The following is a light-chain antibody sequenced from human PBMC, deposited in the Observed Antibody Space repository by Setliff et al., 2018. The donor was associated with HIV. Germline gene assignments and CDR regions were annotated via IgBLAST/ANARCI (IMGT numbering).Light chain of an antibody. Sequence: QSALAQSPSVSGTPGQRVTISCSGSNSNIGTTTVNWYQRLPGAAPKLLIYTNSHRPSGVPDRFSGSKSGTSASLAVSGLQSEDEAEYYCAPRDDSLKVYVFGSGTKVTVL. CDR1: NSNIGTTT. CDR2: TNS. J-gene: IGLJ1*01. V-gene: IGLV1-44*01. CDR3: APRDDSLKVYV.